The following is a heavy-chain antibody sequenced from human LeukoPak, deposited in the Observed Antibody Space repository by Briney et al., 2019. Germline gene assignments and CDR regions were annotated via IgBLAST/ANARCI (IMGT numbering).Heavy chain of an antibody. D-gene: IGHD3-10*01. CDR2: INYSGST. Sequence: SQTLSLTCTVSGGSISSTDYYWRWIRQPPGKGLEWIAYINYSGSTYYNPSLNSRGTISLDTSKNQFSLTLRSVTAADTAVYYCAREVSAYLRGSGSFLDYWGQGTLVTVSS. CDR1: GGSISSTDYY. V-gene: IGHV4-30-4*01. J-gene: IGHJ4*02. CDR3: AREVSAYLRGSGSFLDY.